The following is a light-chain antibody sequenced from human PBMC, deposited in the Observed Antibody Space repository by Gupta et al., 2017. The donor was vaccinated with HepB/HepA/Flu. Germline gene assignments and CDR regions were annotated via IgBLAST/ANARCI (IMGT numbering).Light chain of an antibody. Sequence: DIQMTQSPSSLSASVGDRVIITCRASQSINFYLNWYQQKPGKAPKVLIYAASNLQSGVPSRFSGSGSGTDFTLTITRLQPEAFATYYCQQRDSMPIAFGQGTRLEIK. J-gene: IGKJ5*01. CDR1: QSINFY. CDR3: QQRDSMPIA. V-gene: IGKV1-39*01. CDR2: AAS.